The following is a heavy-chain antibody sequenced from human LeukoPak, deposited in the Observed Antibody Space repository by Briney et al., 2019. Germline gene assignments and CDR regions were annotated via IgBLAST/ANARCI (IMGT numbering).Heavy chain of an antibody. V-gene: IGHV3-23*01. CDR2: ISGSGGST. Sequence: GGSLRLSCAASGFTFSSYAMSWVRQAPGKGLEWVSAISGSGGSTYYADSVKGRFTISRDNSKNTLYLQINSLRAEDTAVYYCAKDLGYSYGHGDYWGQGTLVTVSS. CDR1: GFTFSSYA. D-gene: IGHD5-18*01. CDR3: AKDLGYSYGHGDY. J-gene: IGHJ4*02.